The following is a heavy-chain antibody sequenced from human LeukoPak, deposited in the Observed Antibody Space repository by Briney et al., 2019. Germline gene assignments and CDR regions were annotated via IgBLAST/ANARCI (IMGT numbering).Heavy chain of an antibody. CDR1: GFTFNNYA. D-gene: IGHD2-2*01. Sequence: GGSLRLSCAASGFTFNNYAMNWVRQAPGKGLEWVSALSGSGVNTYYADSVKGRFTISRDNSKNTLYLQMNSLRAEDTAVYYCAREAIGCSTTSCYPGGYYYYYMDVWGKGTTVTVSS. CDR2: LSGSGVNT. CDR3: AREAIGCSTTSCYPGGYYYYYMDV. J-gene: IGHJ6*03. V-gene: IGHV3-23*01.